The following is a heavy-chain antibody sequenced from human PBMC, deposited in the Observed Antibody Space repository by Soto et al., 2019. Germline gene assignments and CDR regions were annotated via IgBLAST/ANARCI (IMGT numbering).Heavy chain of an antibody. CDR1: GGTFSSYT. D-gene: IGHD2-15*01. Sequence: QVQLVQSGAEVKKPGSSVKVSCKASGGTFSSYTISWVRQAPGQGLEWMGRIIPILGIANYAQKFQGRVTITADKSTSTAYMELSSLRSEDTAVYYCARVPGYCSGGSCYSSYYYGMDVWGQGTTVTVSS. V-gene: IGHV1-69*02. J-gene: IGHJ6*02. CDR3: ARVPGYCSGGSCYSSYYYGMDV. CDR2: IIPILGIA.